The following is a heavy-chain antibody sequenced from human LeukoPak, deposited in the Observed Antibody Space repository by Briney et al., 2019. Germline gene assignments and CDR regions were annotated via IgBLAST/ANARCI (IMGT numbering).Heavy chain of an antibody. D-gene: IGHD6-19*01. CDR2: INHSGST. CDR3: ARTEVAVAGRGEFFDY. CDR1: GGSFSGYY. V-gene: IGHV4-34*01. Sequence: SETLSLTCAVYGGSFSGYYWSWIRQPPGKGLEWIGEINHSGSTNYNPSLKSRVTISVDTSKNQFSLKLSSVTAADTAVYYCARTEVAVAGRGEFFDYWGQGTLVTVSS. J-gene: IGHJ4*02.